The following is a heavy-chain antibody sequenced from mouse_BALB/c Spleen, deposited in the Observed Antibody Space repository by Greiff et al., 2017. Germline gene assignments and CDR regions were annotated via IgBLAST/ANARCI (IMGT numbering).Heavy chain of an antibody. CDR1: GFTFSDYG. J-gene: IGHJ3*01. CDR2: ISNLAYSI. V-gene: IGHV5-15*02. D-gene: IGHD2-2*01. CDR3: ARGDGYDVWLAY. Sequence: EVKLMESGGGLVQPGGSRKLSCAASGFTFSDYGMAWVRQAPGQGPEWVAFISNLAYSIYYADTVTGRFTISRENAKNTLYLEMSSLRSEDTAMYYCARGDGYDVWLAYWGQGTLVTVSA.